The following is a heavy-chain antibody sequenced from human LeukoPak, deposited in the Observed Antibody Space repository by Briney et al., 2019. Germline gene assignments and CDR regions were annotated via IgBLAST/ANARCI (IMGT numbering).Heavy chain of an antibody. J-gene: IGHJ6*04. Sequence: GGSLRLSCAASGFSFSSFAMTWVRQAPGKGLEWVSGIIDTGGATYYADSVKGRFTISRDNSKNTLFLQMNSLRAEDTAVYYCAKFNGHPTTNYYMDVWGEGTTVTVSS. D-gene: IGHD3-10*01. CDR1: GFSFSSFA. CDR3: AKFNGHPTTNYYMDV. V-gene: IGHV3-23*01. CDR2: IIDTGGAT.